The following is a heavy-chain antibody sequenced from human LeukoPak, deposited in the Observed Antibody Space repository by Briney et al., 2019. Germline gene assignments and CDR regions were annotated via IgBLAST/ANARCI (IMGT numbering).Heavy chain of an antibody. CDR2: IYPGDSDT. CDR1: GYTFSSYW. Sequence: GESLKISCKGSGYTFSSYWIGWVRQMPGKGLEWTGIIYPGDSDTRYSPSLQGQVTISVDTSIGTAYLQWSSLKASDTAIYYCARQNDFRLDYWGQGTLVTVSS. D-gene: IGHD3-3*01. V-gene: IGHV5-51*01. J-gene: IGHJ4*02. CDR3: ARQNDFRLDY.